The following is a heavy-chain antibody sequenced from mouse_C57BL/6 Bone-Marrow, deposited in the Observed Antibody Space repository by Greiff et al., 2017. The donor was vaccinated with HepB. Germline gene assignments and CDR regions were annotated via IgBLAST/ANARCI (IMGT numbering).Heavy chain of an antibody. CDR1: GFTFSSYG. Sequence: EVQGVESGGDLVKPGGSLKLSCAASGFTFSSYGMSWVRQTPDKRLEWVATISSGGSYTYYPDSVKGRFTISRDNAKNTLYLQMSSLKSEDTAMYYCARQANWEGFAYWGQGTLVTVSA. CDR2: ISSGGSYT. V-gene: IGHV5-6*01. J-gene: IGHJ3*01. D-gene: IGHD4-1*02. CDR3: ARQANWEGFAY.